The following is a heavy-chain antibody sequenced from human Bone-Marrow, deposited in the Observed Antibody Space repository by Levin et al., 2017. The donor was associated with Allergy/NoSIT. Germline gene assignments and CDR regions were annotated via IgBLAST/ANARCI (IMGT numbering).Heavy chain of an antibody. CDR1: GFTFSSYS. Sequence: GGSLRLSCAASGFTFSSYSMNWVRQAPGKGLEWVSYISSSSSTIYYADSVKGRFTISRDNAKNSLYLQMNSLRDEDTAVYYCARYCSGGSCYSQDAFDIWGQGTMVTVSS. D-gene: IGHD2-15*01. J-gene: IGHJ3*02. CDR3: ARYCSGGSCYSQDAFDI. V-gene: IGHV3-48*02. CDR2: ISSSSSTI.